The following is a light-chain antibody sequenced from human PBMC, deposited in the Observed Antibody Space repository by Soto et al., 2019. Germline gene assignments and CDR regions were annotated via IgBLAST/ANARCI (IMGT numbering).Light chain of an antibody. Sequence: QSALTQPASVSGSPGQSIAISCTGTSSDVGGYNYVSWYQQHPGKAPKLLIYDVSTRPSGVSNRFSGSKSGNTASLTISGLQTEDEADYYCSSYTSSSTQYVFGTGTKLTVL. J-gene: IGLJ1*01. V-gene: IGLV2-14*01. CDR3: SSYTSSSTQYV. CDR1: SSDVGGYNY. CDR2: DVS.